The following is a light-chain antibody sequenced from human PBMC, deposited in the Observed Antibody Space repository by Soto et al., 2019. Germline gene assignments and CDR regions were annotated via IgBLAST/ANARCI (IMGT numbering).Light chain of an antibody. V-gene: IGLV2-8*01. CDR1: SSDVGGYNY. Sequence: QSALTQPPSTSGPPGQSVTISCTGTSSDVGGYNYVSWYQQHPGKAPKLIIYEVSKRPSGVPDRFSGSKSGNTASLTVSGLQAEDEADYYCTSYAGTNNLVFGGGTQLTVL. CDR3: TSYAGTNNLV. J-gene: IGLJ2*01. CDR2: EVS.